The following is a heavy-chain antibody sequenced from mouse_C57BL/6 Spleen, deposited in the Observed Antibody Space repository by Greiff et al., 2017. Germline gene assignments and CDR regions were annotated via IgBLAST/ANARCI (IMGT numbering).Heavy chain of an antibody. D-gene: IGHD1-1*01. J-gene: IGHJ1*03. V-gene: IGHV1-54*01. CDR3: ERPPNYDSSSYGYVDV. CDR2: INPGSGGT. CDR1: GYAFTNYF. Sequence: VQLQQSGAELVRPGSSVKVSCKASGYAFTNYFIEWVKQRPGQGPEWIGVINPGSGGTNYNEQFKGKATLTADNSSRTVYMQLSSLTSEDSAVYFCERPPNYDSSSYGYVDVWGTGTTVTVSS.